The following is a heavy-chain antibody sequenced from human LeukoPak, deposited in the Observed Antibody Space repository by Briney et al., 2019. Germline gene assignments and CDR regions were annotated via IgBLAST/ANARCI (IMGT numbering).Heavy chain of an antibody. CDR2: VHSSGST. J-gene: IGHJ4*02. Sequence: SSKTLSLTCTVSGGSISSFFWSWIRQPPGKGLEWIGYVHSSGSTKYNPSLKSRLIISVDMSKNQFSLKLRSVSVADTAVYYCARLAPGNYDILTGDPKVVFDYWGQGALVTVSS. D-gene: IGHD3-9*01. CDR1: GGSISSFF. V-gene: IGHV4-59*01. CDR3: ARLAPGNYDILTGDPKVVFDY.